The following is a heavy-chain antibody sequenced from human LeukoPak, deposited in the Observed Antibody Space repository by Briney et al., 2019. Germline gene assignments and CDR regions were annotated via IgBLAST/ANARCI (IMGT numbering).Heavy chain of an antibody. Sequence: PGGSLRLSCAASGFSFSSYVMSWVRQAPGKGLEWVSAISGSGGSTYNADSVKGRFTISRDNSKNTLFLQMSSLRAEDTAVYYCASDSSGYYGVFDFWGQGTLVTVSS. D-gene: IGHD3-22*01. CDR2: ISGSGGST. CDR1: GFSFSSYV. CDR3: ASDSSGYYGVFDF. V-gene: IGHV3-23*01. J-gene: IGHJ4*02.